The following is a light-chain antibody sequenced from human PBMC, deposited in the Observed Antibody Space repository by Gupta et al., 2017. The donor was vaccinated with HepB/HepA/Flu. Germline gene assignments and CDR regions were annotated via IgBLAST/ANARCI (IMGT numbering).Light chain of an antibody. V-gene: IGKV3-11*01. J-gene: IGKJ2*01. CDR2: DAS. CDR3: QQRSNWPYT. Sequence: EIVLTQSPATLSLSPGERATLSCRASQSVSSYLAWYQQKPGQAPRLLIYDASNRATGIPARFSGSGSGTEFTLTISSREPEDFAVYYCQQRSNWPYTFGQGTXMEIK. CDR1: QSVSSY.